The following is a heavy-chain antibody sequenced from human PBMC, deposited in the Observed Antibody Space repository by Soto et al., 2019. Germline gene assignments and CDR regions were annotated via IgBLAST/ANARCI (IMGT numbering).Heavy chain of an antibody. V-gene: IGHV3-53*01. CDR3: ARGGRVAAAGTLDY. D-gene: IGHD6-13*01. CDR1: GFTVSSNY. J-gene: IGHJ4*02. CDR2: IYSGGST. Sequence: EVQLVESGGGLIQPGGSLRLSCAASGFTVSSNYMSWVRQAPGKWLEWVSVIYSGGSTYYADSVKGRFTISRDNSKNTLYLQMNSLRAEDTAVYYCARGGRVAAAGTLDYWGQGTLVTVSS.